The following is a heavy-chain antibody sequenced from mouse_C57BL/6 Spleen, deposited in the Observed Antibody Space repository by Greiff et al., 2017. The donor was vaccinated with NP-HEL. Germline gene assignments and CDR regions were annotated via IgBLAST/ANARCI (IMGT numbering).Heavy chain of an antibody. CDR1: GFTFSSYG. J-gene: IGHJ3*01. Sequence: EVKLVESGGDLVKPGGSLKLSCAASGFTFSSYGMSLVRQTPDKRLAWVATISSGGSYTYYPDSVKGRFTISRDNAKNTLYLQMSILKSEDTAMYYCARPFYGNYVRFAYWGQGTLVTVSA. CDR2: ISSGGSYT. V-gene: IGHV5-6*01. D-gene: IGHD2-10*01. CDR3: ARPFYGNYVRFAY.